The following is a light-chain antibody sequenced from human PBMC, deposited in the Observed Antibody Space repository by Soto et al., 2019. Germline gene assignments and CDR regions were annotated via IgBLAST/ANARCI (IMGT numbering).Light chain of an antibody. CDR2: EGN. Sequence: QSVLTQPASVSGSPGQSITISCTGSVSDVGSFGPVSWFQQHPGQVPKLIIYEGNRRPSGVSSRFSGSKSGNTASLTISGLQAEDEADYYCCSYVGARTYVFGAGTKV. CDR1: VSDVGSFGP. CDR3: CSYVGARTYV. J-gene: IGLJ1*01. V-gene: IGLV2-23*01.